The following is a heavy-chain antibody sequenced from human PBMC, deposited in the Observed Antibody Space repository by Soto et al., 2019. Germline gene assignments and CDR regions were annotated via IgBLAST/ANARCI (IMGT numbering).Heavy chain of an antibody. CDR1: GDSVSSSHW. CDR2: IYPSGNT. V-gene: IGHV4-4*02. D-gene: IGHD6-13*01. Sequence: QVQLQESGPRLVKPSETLSLTCAVSGDSVSSSHWWSWVRQPPGKALEWIGEIYPSGNTNYNQSLKGRVTVLVHKSKNQFALKVTSVNAAVTAVYHCARVMGVSAGGPLDYCGQGTLVTFSS. J-gene: IGHJ4*02. CDR3: ARVMGVSAGGPLDY.